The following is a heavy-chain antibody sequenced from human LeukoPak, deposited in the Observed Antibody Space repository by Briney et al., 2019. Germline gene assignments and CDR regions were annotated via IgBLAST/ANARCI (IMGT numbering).Heavy chain of an antibody. D-gene: IGHD6-6*01. Sequence: PGGSLRLSCAASGFTFSSYSMNWVRQAPGKGLEWVSYISSSSSTIYYADSVKGRFTISRDNAKNSLYLQMNSLRAEDTAVYYCARDRYSSSPEYYYYYMDVWGKGTTVTVSS. CDR2: ISSSSSTI. CDR1: GFTFSSYS. V-gene: IGHV3-48*01. J-gene: IGHJ6*03. CDR3: ARDRYSSSPEYYYYYMDV.